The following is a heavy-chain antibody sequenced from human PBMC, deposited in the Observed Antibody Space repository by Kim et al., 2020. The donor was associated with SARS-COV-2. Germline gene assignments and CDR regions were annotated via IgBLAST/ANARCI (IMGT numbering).Heavy chain of an antibody. CDR3: ARQPGYDSSGYYYGLAVHSDEIAFDI. CDR2: IYYSGST. V-gene: IGHV4-39*01. J-gene: IGHJ3*02. Sequence: SETLSLTCTVSGGSISSSSYYWGWIRQPPGKGLEWIGSIYYSGSTYYNPSLKSRVTISVDTSKNQFSLKLSSVTAADTAVYYCARQPGYDSSGYYYGLAVHSDEIAFDIWGQGTMVTVSS. CDR1: GGSISSSSYY. D-gene: IGHD3-22*01.